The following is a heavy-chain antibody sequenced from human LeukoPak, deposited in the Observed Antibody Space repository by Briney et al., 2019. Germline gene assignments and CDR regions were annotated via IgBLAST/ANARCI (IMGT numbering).Heavy chain of an antibody. Sequence: GGSLRLSCAASGFTFSSYAMHWVRQAPGKGLEWVAVISYDGSNKYYADSVKGRFIISRDNSKNTLYLQMNSLRAEDTAVYYCALIVASVVDYGMDVWGQGTTVTVSS. CDR1: GFTFSSYA. J-gene: IGHJ6*02. CDR3: ALIVASVVDYGMDV. V-gene: IGHV3-30-3*01. CDR2: ISYDGSNK. D-gene: IGHD5-12*01.